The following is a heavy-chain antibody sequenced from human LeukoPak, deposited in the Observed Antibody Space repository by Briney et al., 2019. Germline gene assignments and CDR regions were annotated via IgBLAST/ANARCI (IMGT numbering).Heavy chain of an antibody. CDR2: INIDVVST. Sequence: GGSLRLSCAASGFTFNTYWIRWGRQAPGKGLVWVSRINIDVVSTTYADSLKGRFTSSRDKAKNTLYLQMNSLRAEDTAVYYCARDYKYAFDNWGQGTLVPVSS. CDR1: GFTFNTYW. D-gene: IGHD5-24*01. V-gene: IGHV3-74*01. J-gene: IGHJ4*02. CDR3: ARDYKYAFDN.